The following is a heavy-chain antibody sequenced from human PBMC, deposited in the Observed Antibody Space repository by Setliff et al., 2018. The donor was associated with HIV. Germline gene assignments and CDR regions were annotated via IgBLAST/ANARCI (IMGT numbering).Heavy chain of an antibody. CDR3: ARDYSSYWYYLDS. J-gene: IGHJ4*02. CDR1: GYTFTSYH. D-gene: IGHD6-13*01. CDR2: MSPINGNV. V-gene: IGHV1-8*02. Sequence: GASVKVSCKASGYTFTSYHINWVRQAAGQGLEWMGWMSPINGNVGYATKFRGRVTMTRNTSIGTAYMELSSLTSGDPAVYYCARDYSSYWYYLDSWGQGSLVTVSS.